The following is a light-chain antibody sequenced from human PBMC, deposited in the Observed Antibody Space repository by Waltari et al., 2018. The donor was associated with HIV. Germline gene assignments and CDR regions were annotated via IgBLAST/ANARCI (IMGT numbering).Light chain of an antibody. Sequence: QSALTQPASVSGSPGQSITISCTGTSSDVGSYNYVSWYQQHPGKAPKLMIYEVSNRPVKAGVETISGLQAEDEADYYCSSYTSSSTLDVVFGGGTKVTVL. J-gene: IGLJ2*01. CDR3: SSYTSSSTLDVV. CDR1: SSDVGSYNY. CDR2: EVS. V-gene: IGLV2-14*01.